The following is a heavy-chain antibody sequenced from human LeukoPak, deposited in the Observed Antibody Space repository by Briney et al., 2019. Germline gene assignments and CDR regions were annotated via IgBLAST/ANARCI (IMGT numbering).Heavy chain of an antibody. Sequence: SVKVSCKASGGTFSSYAISWVRQAPGQGLEWMGGIIPIFGTANYAQKFQGRVTITRDTSASTAYMELSSLRSEDTAVYYCARGGLRFLEWPETDYFDYWGQGTLVTVSS. J-gene: IGHJ4*02. D-gene: IGHD3-3*01. CDR1: GGTFSSYA. V-gene: IGHV1-69*05. CDR3: ARGGLRFLEWPETDYFDY. CDR2: IIPIFGTA.